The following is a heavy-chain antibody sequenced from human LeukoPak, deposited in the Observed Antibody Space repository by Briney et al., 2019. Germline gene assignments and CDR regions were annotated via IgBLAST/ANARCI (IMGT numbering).Heavy chain of an antibody. D-gene: IGHD3-3*01. V-gene: IGHV3-74*01. Sequence: GGSLRLSCAASGFDFSGSWMHWVRHAPGQGLVWVSRIKGDGISTNYADSVKGRFTISRDIAENTLYLQMNSLRAEDTGVYYCAKDHYWSIDYWGRGTLVTVSS. CDR2: IKGDGIST. CDR1: GFDFSGSW. CDR3: AKDHYWSIDY. J-gene: IGHJ4*02.